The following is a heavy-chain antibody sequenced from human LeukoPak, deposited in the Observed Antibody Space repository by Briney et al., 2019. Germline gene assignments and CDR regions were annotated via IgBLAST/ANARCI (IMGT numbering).Heavy chain of an antibody. Sequence: PSETLSLTCAVYGGSFSGYYWSWIRQPPGKGLEWIGEINHSGSTNYNPSLKSRVTISVDTSKNQFSLKLSSVTAADTAVYYCARLPPGTYDFWSGYRVYYYYMDVWGKGTTVTVSS. V-gene: IGHV4-34*01. CDR3: ARLPPGTYDFWSGYRVYYYYMDV. CDR2: INHSGST. J-gene: IGHJ6*03. D-gene: IGHD3-3*01. CDR1: GGSFSGYY.